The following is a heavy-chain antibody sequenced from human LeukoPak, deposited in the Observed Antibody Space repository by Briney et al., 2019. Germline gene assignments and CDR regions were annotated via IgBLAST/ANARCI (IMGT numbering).Heavy chain of an antibody. Sequence: GGSLTPSCSASGFSFTSHAMNWVRQAPGKGLEWVSSITTGSSYIYYADSVRGRFSVSRDNAKISLYLEMKSLRAEDTSVYYRAMGEATTARSYYYYYMDVWGKGTTVTVSS. J-gene: IGHJ6*03. CDR1: GFSFTSHA. CDR2: ITTGSSYI. V-gene: IGHV3-21*06. CDR3: AMGEATTARSYYYYYMDV. D-gene: IGHD1-1*01.